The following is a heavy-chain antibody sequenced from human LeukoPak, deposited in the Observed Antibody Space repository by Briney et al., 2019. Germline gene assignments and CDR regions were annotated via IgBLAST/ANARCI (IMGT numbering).Heavy chain of an antibody. CDR1: GYTFTSYD. CDR2: TNPNSGNT. Sequence: ASVKVSCKASGYTFTSYDINWVRQATGQGLEWMGWTNPNSGNTGYAQKFQGRITMTRNTSISTAYMELSSLRSEDTAVYYCARGRTIFGVANNWFDPWGQGTLVTVSS. CDR3: ARGRTIFGVANNWFDP. V-gene: IGHV1-8*01. J-gene: IGHJ5*02. D-gene: IGHD3-3*01.